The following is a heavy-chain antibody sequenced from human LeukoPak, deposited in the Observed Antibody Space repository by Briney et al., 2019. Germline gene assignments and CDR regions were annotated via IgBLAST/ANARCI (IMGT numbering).Heavy chain of an antibody. CDR2: ISAYNGNT. D-gene: IGHD6-19*01. CDR1: GYTFTNYY. Sequence: GASVKASCKASGYTFTNYYIHWVRQAPGQGLEWMGWISAYNGNTNYAQKLQGRVTMTTDTSTSTAYMELRSLRSDDTAVYYCAREYSSGWYATYTPEYYFDYWGQGTLVTVSS. J-gene: IGHJ4*02. CDR3: AREYSSGWYATYTPEYYFDY. V-gene: IGHV1-18*04.